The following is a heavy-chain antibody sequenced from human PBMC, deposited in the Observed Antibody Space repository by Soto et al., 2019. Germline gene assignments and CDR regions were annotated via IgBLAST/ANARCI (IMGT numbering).Heavy chain of an antibody. J-gene: IGHJ6*02. CDR2: ISSSGNTI. V-gene: IGHV3-11*01. D-gene: IGHD3-3*01. Sequence: QVQLVESGGGLVKPGGSLRLSCAASGFTFSDYYMCWIRQAPGKGLEWVSYISSSGNTIYYADSVNGRFTISRDNAKKSLYLHINSLKAEDTAVYYCAREGLDYDFWSGYPTRTYAMDVWGQGTTVTVSS. CDR3: AREGLDYDFWSGYPTRTYAMDV. CDR1: GFTFSDYY.